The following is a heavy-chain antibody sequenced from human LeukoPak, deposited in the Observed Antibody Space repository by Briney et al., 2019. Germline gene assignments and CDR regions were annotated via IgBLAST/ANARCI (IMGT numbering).Heavy chain of an antibody. Sequence: GGSLRLSCAASGFTFSSYWMSWVRQAPGKGLEWVSVIYSGGSTYYADSVKGRFTISRHNSKNTLYLQMNSLRAEDTAVYYCARDDYDSNYWGQGTLVTVSS. CDR1: GFTFSSYW. V-gene: IGHV3-53*04. J-gene: IGHJ4*02. CDR2: IYSGGST. D-gene: IGHD3-22*01. CDR3: ARDDYDSNY.